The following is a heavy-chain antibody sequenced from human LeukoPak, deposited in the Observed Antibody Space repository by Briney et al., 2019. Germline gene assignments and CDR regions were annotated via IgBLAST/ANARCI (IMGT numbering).Heavy chain of an antibody. CDR2: ISAYNGNT. J-gene: IGHJ4*02. D-gene: IGHD5-24*01. Sequence: ASVKVSCKASGYTFTSYGISWVRQAPGQGLEWMGWISAYNGNTNYAQKLQGRVTMTTDTSTSTAYMELRSLRSDDTAVYYCARDRGVATTKNPPYFDYWGQGTLVTVSS. CDR3: ARDRGVATTKNPPYFDY. V-gene: IGHV1-18*01. CDR1: GYTFTSYG.